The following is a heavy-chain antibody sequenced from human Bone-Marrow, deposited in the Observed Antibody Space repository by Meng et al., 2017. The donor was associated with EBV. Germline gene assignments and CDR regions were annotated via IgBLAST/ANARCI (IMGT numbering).Heavy chain of an antibody. CDR3: ARASQYDSVWGSYRYFDWFDP. J-gene: IGHJ5*02. V-gene: IGHV3-21*01. D-gene: IGHD3-16*02. Sequence: EVQLVESGGGLVKPGGSLRLSCAASGFPFSSYTMNWVRQAPGKGLEWVSSISGSSYIYYADSVKGRFTISRDNAKNSLYLQMNSLRAEDTAVYYCARASQYDSVWGSYRYFDWFDPWGQGTLVTVAS. CDR1: GFPFSSYT. CDR2: ISGSSYI.